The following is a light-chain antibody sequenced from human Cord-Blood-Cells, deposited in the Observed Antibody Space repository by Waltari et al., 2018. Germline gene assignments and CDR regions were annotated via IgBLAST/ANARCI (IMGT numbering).Light chain of an antibody. CDR2: AAS. Sequence: IQMTPSPSSLSASVGERVTITCRASQSISSCLPWYQQKPGKAPKLLIYAASSLQSGVPSRFSGSGSGTDFTLTISSLQPEDFATYYCQQANSTPFTFGQGTRLEIK. CDR1: QSISSC. V-gene: IGKV1-12*01. CDR3: QQANSTPFT. J-gene: IGKJ5*01.